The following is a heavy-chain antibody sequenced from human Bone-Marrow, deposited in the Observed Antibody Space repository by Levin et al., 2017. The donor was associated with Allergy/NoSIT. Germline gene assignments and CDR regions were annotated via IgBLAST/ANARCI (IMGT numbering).Heavy chain of an antibody. Sequence: GGSLRLSCAASGFHFTTHAMSWVRQAPGQGLEWVSAISGSGDSTFYSESVKGRFTISRDNAKNSLTLQMNSLRAEDTAVYYCARGIIGDVRVAHKEAFDIWGQGTMVSVSS. V-gene: IGHV3-23*01. CDR3: ARGIIGDVRVAHKEAFDI. CDR2: ISGSGDST. J-gene: IGHJ3*02. CDR1: GFHFTTHA. D-gene: IGHD2-8*02.